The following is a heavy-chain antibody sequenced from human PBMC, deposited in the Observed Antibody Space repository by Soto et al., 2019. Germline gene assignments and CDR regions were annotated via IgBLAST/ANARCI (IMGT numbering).Heavy chain of an antibody. CDR2: IIPIFGTA. CDR1: GGTFSRHA. J-gene: IGHJ4*02. Sequence: QVQLVQSGAEVRKPGSSVKVSCKASGGTFSRHAISWVRQAPGQGLEWMGGIIPIFGTANYAQKFQGRVTITADESTSTAYMELSSLRSEDTAVYYCARGVWLQLRAYYFDYWGQGTLVTVSS. D-gene: IGHD5-12*01. CDR3: ARGVWLQLRAYYFDY. V-gene: IGHV1-69*01.